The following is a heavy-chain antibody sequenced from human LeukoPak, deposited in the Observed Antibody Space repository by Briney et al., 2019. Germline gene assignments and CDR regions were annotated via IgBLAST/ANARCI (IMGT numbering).Heavy chain of an antibody. J-gene: IGHJ4*02. Sequence: PSETLSLTCTVSGYSISSGYYWGWIRQPPGKGLEWIVNIYHTGSTYYNPSLKSRVTISVDTSKNQFSLKLSSVTAADTAVYYCVRSSSSIFDYWGQETLVTVSS. CDR3: VRSSSSIFDY. CDR1: GYSISSGYY. V-gene: IGHV4-38-2*02. CDR2: IYHTGST. D-gene: IGHD6-6*01.